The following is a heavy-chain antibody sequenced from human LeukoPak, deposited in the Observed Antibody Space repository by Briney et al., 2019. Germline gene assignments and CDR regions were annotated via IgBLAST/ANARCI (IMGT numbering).Heavy chain of an antibody. CDR3: AREPTSGREPTSGRPLDY. D-gene: IGHD5-12*01. CDR1: GAFISGYF. CDR2: IYSSGTN. J-gene: IGHJ4*02. V-gene: IGHV4-4*07. Sequence: SETLSLTCTVSGAFISGYFWSWVRQPAGKGLEWIGRIYSSGTNNYNPSLKSRVTFSLDTSKDHFSLNLTSVTAADTAVYYCAREPTSGREPTSGRPLDYWGQGTLVTVSS.